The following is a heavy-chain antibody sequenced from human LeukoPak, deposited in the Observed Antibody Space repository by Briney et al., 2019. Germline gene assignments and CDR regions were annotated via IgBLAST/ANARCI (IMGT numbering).Heavy chain of an antibody. CDR2: INPNSGGT. V-gene: IGHV1-2*02. J-gene: IGHJ6*03. Sequence: ASVKVSCKASGYTFTGYYMHWVRQAPGQGLEWMGWINPNSGGTNYAQKFQGRVTMTRDTSISTAYVELSRLRSDDTAVYYCASREGVVVPAAAPGQSYYYYYMDVWGKGTTVTVSS. CDR3: ASREGVVVPAAAPGQSYYYYYMDV. D-gene: IGHD2-2*01. CDR1: GYTFTGYY.